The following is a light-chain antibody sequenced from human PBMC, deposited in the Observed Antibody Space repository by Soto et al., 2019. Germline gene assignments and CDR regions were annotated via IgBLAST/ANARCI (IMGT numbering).Light chain of an antibody. Sequence: DIVMTQSPDSLAVSLGERATINCKSSQNVLYSSNNKNYLVWYQQKPGQPPKLLIYWASTRESGVPDRFSGSGSGTDFTLTISSLQAEDVAVYYCQQYYSTPPTFGQGTKVDI. CDR3: QQYYSTPPT. CDR1: QNVLYSSNNKNY. CDR2: WAS. V-gene: IGKV4-1*01. J-gene: IGKJ1*01.